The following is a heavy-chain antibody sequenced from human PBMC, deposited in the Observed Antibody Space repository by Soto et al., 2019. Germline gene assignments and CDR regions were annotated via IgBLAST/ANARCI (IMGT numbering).Heavy chain of an antibody. CDR2: ISSDGDIT. CDR1: GFTFSEYS. CDR3: VKVSTFYDILTGYYSTNFFDP. J-gene: IGHJ5*02. D-gene: IGHD3-9*01. Sequence: GGSLRLSCSASGFTFSEYSMHWVRQAPGKGLQYVSTISSDGDITYYADSVKGRFTVSRDNSKNTLYLQMNSLRPEDTAVYYCVKVSTFYDILTGYYSTNFFDPWGQGTLVTVSS. V-gene: IGHV3-64D*06.